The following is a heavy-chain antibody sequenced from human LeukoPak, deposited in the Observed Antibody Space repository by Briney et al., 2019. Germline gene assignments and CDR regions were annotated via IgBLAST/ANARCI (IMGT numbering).Heavy chain of an antibody. Sequence: GGSLRLSCAASGFTFSSYAMHWVRQAPGKGLEWVAVISYDGSNKYYADSVKGRFTISRDNSKNTLYLQMNSLRAEDTAVYYCARDKSGEGTIDYWGQGTLVTVSS. J-gene: IGHJ4*02. CDR3: ARDKSGEGTIDY. CDR2: ISYDGSNK. CDR1: GFTFSSYA. D-gene: IGHD1-26*01. V-gene: IGHV3-30*04.